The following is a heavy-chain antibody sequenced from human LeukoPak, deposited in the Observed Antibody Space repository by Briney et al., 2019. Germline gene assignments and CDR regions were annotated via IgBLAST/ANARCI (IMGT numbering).Heavy chain of an antibody. CDR1: GGSISSHY. Sequence: SETLSLTCTVSGGSISSHYWNRVRQPPGKGLEWIGYMYDTVNTKDNPSLTSRLTLSADTSKNQFSLRLGSVTAADTAVYYCATIKRGYPYGYFDFWGQGILVTVSS. D-gene: IGHD5-18*01. CDR2: MYDTVNT. J-gene: IGHJ4*02. V-gene: IGHV4-59*11. CDR3: ATIKRGYPYGYFDF.